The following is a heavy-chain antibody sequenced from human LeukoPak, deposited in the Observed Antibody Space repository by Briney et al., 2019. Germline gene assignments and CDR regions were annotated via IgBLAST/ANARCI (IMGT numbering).Heavy chain of an antibody. CDR2: IYYTGST. CDR1: GASISSTPYY. Sequence: SETLSLTCAVSGASISSTPYYWGWIRQPPGQGLEWIGNIYYTGSTYYNASLQSRVTISIDTSKNQFSLRLNSVTAADTAMYYCAKSGGYGLIDYWGQGTLVTVSS. V-gene: IGHV4-39*01. D-gene: IGHD1-26*01. CDR3: AKSGGYGLIDY. J-gene: IGHJ4*02.